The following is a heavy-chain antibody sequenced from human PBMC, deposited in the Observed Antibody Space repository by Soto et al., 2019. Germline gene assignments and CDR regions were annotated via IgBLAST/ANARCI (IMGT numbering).Heavy chain of an antibody. Sequence: ASVKVSCKASGYTVTSYGISCVRQAPGQVLEWMGWISAYNGNTNYAQKLQGRVTMTTDTSTSTAYMELRSLRSDDTAVYYCARELYYDFWSGYPGPLGMDVWGQGTTVTVSS. CDR2: ISAYNGNT. CDR1: GYTVTSYG. J-gene: IGHJ6*02. V-gene: IGHV1-18*04. D-gene: IGHD3-3*01. CDR3: ARELYYDFWSGYPGPLGMDV.